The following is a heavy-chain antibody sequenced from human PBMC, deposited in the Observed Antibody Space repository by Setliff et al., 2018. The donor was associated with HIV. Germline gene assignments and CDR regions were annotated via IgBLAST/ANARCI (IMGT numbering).Heavy chain of an antibody. D-gene: IGHD3-10*02. CDR3: VKVSRGTVVRGVILVGYFDY. V-gene: IGHV3-23*01. CDR2: ISGSGGST. Sequence: PGGSLRLSCAASGFIFNNYAMSWVRQAPGKGLEWVSVISGSGGSTYVADSVKGRFTISRDNSKNTLYLQMSSLRVEDTAVYYCVKVSRGTVVRGVILVGYFDYWGQGTLVTVSS. J-gene: IGHJ4*02. CDR1: GFIFNNYA.